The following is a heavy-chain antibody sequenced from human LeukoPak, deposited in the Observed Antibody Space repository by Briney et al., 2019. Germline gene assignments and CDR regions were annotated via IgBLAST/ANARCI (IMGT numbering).Heavy chain of an antibody. CDR1: GFTFSSYA. Sequence: PGGSLRLSCAASGFTFSSYAMHWVRQAPGKGLEWVAVISYDGSNKYYADSVKGRFTIFRDNSKNTLFLQINSLRPEDTAMYYCARVDDLDAFDIWGQGTLVTVSS. CDR2: ISYDGSNK. CDR3: ARVDDLDAFDI. V-gene: IGHV3-30*04. D-gene: IGHD2-2*03. J-gene: IGHJ3*02.